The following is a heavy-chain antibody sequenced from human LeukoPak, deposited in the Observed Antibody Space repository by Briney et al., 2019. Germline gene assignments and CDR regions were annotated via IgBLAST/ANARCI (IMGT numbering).Heavy chain of an antibody. V-gene: IGHV1-2*02. D-gene: IGHD3-10*01. Sequence: ASVKVSCKASGYTFTGYYMHWVRQAPGQGLEWMGWINPNSGGTNYAQKFQGRVTMTRDTSISTAYMELSRLRSDDTAVYYCAGTMVRGVIKRGAFDIWGQGKMVTVSS. CDR3: AGTMVRGVIKRGAFDI. CDR2: INPNSGGT. J-gene: IGHJ3*02. CDR1: GYTFTGYY.